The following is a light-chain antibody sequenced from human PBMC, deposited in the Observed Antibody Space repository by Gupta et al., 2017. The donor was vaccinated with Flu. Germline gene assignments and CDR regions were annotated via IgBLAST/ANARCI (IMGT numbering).Light chain of an antibody. J-gene: IGKJ2*01. CDR2: WAS. CDR3: HQSYSSYT. V-gene: IGKV4-1*01. Sequence: DIVMTQSPDPLAVSLGERATINCKSSQSVLYSSNNKNYLAWYQQKPGQPPKLLIYWASTRESGVPDRFSGSGSGTDFTLTISSLQAEDVAVYYCHQSYSSYTFGQGTKLEIK. CDR1: QSVLYSSNNKNY.